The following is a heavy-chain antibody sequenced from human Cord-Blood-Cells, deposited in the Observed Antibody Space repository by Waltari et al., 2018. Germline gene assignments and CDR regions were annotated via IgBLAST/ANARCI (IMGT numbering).Heavy chain of an antibody. Sequence: QVTLRESGPALVKPTQTLTPTCPFSGFSLSTSGMCVSWIRQPPGKALEWLALIDWDDDKYYSTSLKTRLTISKDTSKNQVVLTMTNMDPVDTATYYCARNYGGNSYFDYWGQGTLVTVSS. CDR3: ARNYGGNSYFDY. CDR1: GFSLSTSGMC. V-gene: IGHV2-70*01. D-gene: IGHD4-17*01. J-gene: IGHJ4*02. CDR2: IDWDDDK.